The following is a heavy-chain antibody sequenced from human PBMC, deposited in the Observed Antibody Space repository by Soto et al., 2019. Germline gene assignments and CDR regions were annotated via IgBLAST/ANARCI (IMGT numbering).Heavy chain of an antibody. Sequence: QVQLQQWGAGLLKPSETLSLTCAVYGWSFIGYYWSWIRQPPGKGLEWIGEINHSGSTNYNPSLKSRVNISVDTSKHQFSLKLSAVTAADTAVYYCARGRTTVVGYWGQGTLVTVSS. V-gene: IGHV4-34*01. J-gene: IGHJ4*02. D-gene: IGHD4-17*01. CDR3: ARGRTTVVGY. CDR1: GWSFIGYY. CDR2: INHSGST.